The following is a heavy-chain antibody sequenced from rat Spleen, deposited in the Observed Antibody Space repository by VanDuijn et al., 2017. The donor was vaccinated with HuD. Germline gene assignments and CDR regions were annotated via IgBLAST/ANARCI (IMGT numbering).Heavy chain of an antibody. CDR1: GFTFSDYG. CDR2: ISYDGSRT. CDR3: ARQDTSGYSNWFTY. D-gene: IGHD4-3*01. J-gene: IGHJ3*01. Sequence: EVQLVESGGGLVQPGRSLKLSCAASGFTFSDYGMAWVRQAPTKGLEWVATISYDGSRTYYRDSVKGRFTISRDNAKNTQYLEMDSLRSEDTATYYCARQDTSGYSNWFTYWGQGTLVTVSS. V-gene: IGHV5-29*01.